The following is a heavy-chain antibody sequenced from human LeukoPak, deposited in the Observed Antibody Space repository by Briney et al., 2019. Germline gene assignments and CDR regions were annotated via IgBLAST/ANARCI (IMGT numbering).Heavy chain of an antibody. CDR2: ISASGGST. D-gene: IGHD5-24*01. V-gene: IGHV3-23*01. Sequence: PGGSLRLSCAASGFTFRNYGMSWVRQAPGKGLEWVSGISASGGSTNYADSVKGRFTISRDKSKNTLYLQMNSLRADDTAVYYCAKDHLEMSTTDAFDIWGQGTMVTVSS. J-gene: IGHJ3*02. CDR3: AKDHLEMSTTDAFDI. CDR1: GFTFRNYG.